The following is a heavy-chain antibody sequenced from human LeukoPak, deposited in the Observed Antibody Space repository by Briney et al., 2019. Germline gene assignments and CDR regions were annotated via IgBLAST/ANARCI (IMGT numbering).Heavy chain of an antibody. D-gene: IGHD2-15*01. CDR2: IDWDDDK. Sequence: SGPALVKPTQTLTLTCTFSGFSLSASGMCVSWIRQPPGKALEWLARIDWDDDKYYSTSLKTRLTISKDTSKNQAVLTMTNMDPVDTATYYCARTILGYCSGGSCYSFDYWGQGTLVTVSS. CDR3: ARTILGYCSGGSCYSFDY. V-gene: IGHV2-70*11. CDR1: GFSLSASGMC. J-gene: IGHJ4*02.